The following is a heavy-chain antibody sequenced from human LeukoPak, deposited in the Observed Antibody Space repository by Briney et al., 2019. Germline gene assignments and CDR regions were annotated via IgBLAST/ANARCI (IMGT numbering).Heavy chain of an antibody. CDR3: AELGITMIGGV. V-gene: IGHV3-11*04. J-gene: IGHJ6*04. Sequence: GGSLRLSCAASGFTFSDYFMSWIRQAPGKGLEWLSHISSSGTGYYTDSVKGRATISRDNAKNSLYLQMNSLRAEDTAVYYCAELGITMIGGVWGKGTTVTISS. CDR2: ISSSGTG. CDR1: GFTFSDYF. D-gene: IGHD3-10*02.